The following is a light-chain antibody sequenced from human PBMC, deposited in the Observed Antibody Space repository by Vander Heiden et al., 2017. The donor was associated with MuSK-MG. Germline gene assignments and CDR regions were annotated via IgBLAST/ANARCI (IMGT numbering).Light chain of an antibody. CDR2: AAS. V-gene: IGKV1-39*01. CDR1: QSIGRY. J-gene: IGKJ4*01. CDR3: QQSDSAPRA. Sequence: DIQMTQSPSSLPASVGDRVTITCRASQSIGRYLNWYQQKAGKAPKLLIYAASTLQSGVPSRFSGSGSGTDFTLTIRRLQPEDFATYYCQQSDSAPRAFGGGTKVXI.